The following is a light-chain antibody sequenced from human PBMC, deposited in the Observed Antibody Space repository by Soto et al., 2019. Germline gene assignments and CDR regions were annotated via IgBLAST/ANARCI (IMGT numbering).Light chain of an antibody. Sequence: QPVLTQPSSLSASPGASASLTCTLRGGINVGNYRIYWYQQKPGSPPHYLLRYRSDSDKQQGSGVPSRFSGSKDASANAGILLISGLQSEDEADYHCMIWHSSAVVFGGGTKLTVL. J-gene: IGLJ2*01. V-gene: IGLV5-45*02. CDR2: YRSDSDK. CDR1: GGINVGNYR. CDR3: MIWHSSAVV.